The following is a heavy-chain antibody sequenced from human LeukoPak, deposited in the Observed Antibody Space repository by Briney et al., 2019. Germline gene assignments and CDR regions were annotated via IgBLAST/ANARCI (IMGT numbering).Heavy chain of an antibody. CDR3: ARDLRAFCGGECAFHY. V-gene: IGHV3-48*02. D-gene: IGHD2-21*01. CDR1: GLTFSTYN. Sequence: GGSLRLSCAASGLTFSTYNMNWVRQAPGKGLEWVSYIDSSNSPIYYADSVKGRFTISRDNGKNSLYLQMNSLRDEDTAVYYRARDLRAFCGGECAFHYWGQGTLVTVSS. CDR2: IDSSNSPI. J-gene: IGHJ4*02.